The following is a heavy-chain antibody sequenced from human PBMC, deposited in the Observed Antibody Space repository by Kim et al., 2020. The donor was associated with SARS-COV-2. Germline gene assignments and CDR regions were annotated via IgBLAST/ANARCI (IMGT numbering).Heavy chain of an antibody. Sequence: ASVKVSCMASGYLFSMYDINWVRQASGQGLEWLGWVTPRTGNTGNAQKFQGRVTMTRDISRRTAYMELSNLRSEDTAVYYCARTTSGWPNWFDSWGQGTLVTVSS. J-gene: IGHJ5*01. V-gene: IGHV1-8*01. CDR1: GYLFSMYD. D-gene: IGHD6-19*01. CDR3: ARTTSGWPNWFDS. CDR2: VTPRTGNT.